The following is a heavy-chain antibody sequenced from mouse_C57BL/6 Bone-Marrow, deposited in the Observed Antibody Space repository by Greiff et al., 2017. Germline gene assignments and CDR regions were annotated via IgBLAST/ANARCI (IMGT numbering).Heavy chain of an antibody. CDR2: ISDGGSYT. Sequence: DVMLVESGGGLVKPGGSLKLSCAASGFTFSSYAMSWVRQTPEKRLEWVATISDGGSYTYYPDNVKGRFTISRDNAKNNLYLQMSHLKSEDTAMYYCARDPTTTVVARYAMDYWGQGTSVTVSS. D-gene: IGHD1-1*01. J-gene: IGHJ4*01. CDR1: GFTFSSYA. V-gene: IGHV5-4*01. CDR3: ARDPTTTVVARYAMDY.